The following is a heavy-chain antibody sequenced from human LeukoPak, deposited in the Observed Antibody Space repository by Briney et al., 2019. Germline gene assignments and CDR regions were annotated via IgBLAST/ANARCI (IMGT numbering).Heavy chain of an antibody. J-gene: IGHJ4*02. CDR1: GYTFTSYY. CDR3: ARDLSGILTGQGF. Sequence: ASVKVSCKASGYTFTSYYMHWVRQAPGRGLEWMGIINPSGGSTSYAQKFQGRVTMTRDTSTSTVYMELSSLRSEDTAVYYCARDLSGILTGQGFWGQGTLVTVSS. D-gene: IGHD3-9*01. V-gene: IGHV1-46*01. CDR2: INPSGGST.